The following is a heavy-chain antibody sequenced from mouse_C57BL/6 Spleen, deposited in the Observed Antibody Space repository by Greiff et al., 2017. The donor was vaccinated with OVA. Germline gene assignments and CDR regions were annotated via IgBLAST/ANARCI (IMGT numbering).Heavy chain of an antibody. Sequence: VMLVESGAELVKPGASVKMSCKASGYTFTTYPIEWMKQNHGKSLEWIGNFHPYNDDTKYNEKFKGKATLTVEKSSSTVYLELSRLTSDDSAVYYCARGSKLGRDFDYWGQGTTLTVSS. CDR3: ARGSKLGRDFDY. CDR2: FHPYNDDT. CDR1: GYTFTTYP. J-gene: IGHJ2*01. V-gene: IGHV1-47*01. D-gene: IGHD4-1*01.